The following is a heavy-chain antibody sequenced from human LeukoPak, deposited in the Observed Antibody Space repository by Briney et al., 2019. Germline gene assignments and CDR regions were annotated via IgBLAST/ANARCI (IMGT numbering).Heavy chain of an antibody. D-gene: IGHD3-3*01. J-gene: IGHJ4*02. Sequence: SETLSLTCTVSGGSISSYYWSWIRQPPGKVLEWIGYIYYSGSTNYNPSLKSRVTISVDTSKNQFSLKLSSVTAADTAVYYCAREWGGREWLFSQSYFDYWGQGTLVTVSS. V-gene: IGHV4-59*01. CDR3: AREWGGREWLFSQSYFDY. CDR1: GGSISSYY. CDR2: IYYSGST.